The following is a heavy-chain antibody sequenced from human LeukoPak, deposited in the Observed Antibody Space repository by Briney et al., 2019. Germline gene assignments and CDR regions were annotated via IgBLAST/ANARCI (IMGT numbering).Heavy chain of an antibody. CDR1: GFTFSSYS. CDR2: ISSSSSYI. D-gene: IGHD3-3*01. V-gene: IGHV3-21*01. CDR3: ARGPKFWSGYYHYYYMDV. J-gene: IGHJ6*03. Sequence: GGSLRLSCAASGFTFSSYSMNWVRQAPGKGLEWVSSISSSSSYIYYADSVKGRFTISRDNAKNSLYLQMNSLRAEDTAVYYCARGPKFWSGYYHYYYMDVWGKGTTVTVSS.